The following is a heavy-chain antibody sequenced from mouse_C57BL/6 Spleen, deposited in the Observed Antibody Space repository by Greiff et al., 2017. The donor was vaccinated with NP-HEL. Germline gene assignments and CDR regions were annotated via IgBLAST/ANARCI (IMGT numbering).Heavy chain of an antibody. CDR2: ISSGSSTI. CDR1: GFTFSDYG. CDR3: ARAYYYGSSRGYAMDY. J-gene: IGHJ4*01. Sequence: EVKLQESGGGLVKPGGSLKLSCAASGFTFSDYGMHWVRQAPEKGLEWVAYISSGSSTIYYADTVKGRFTISRDNAKNTLFLQMTSLRSEDTAMYYCARAYYYGSSRGYAMDYWGQGTSVTVSS. D-gene: IGHD1-1*01. V-gene: IGHV5-17*01.